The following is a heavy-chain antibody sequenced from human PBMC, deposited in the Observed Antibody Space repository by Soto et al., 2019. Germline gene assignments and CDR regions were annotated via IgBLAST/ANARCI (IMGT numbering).Heavy chain of an antibody. CDR1: GYSFTSYW. CDR3: AGAYYYDSSGYQVYYYYGMDV. D-gene: IGHD3-22*01. J-gene: IGHJ6*02. Sequence: GESLKISCRGSGYSFTSYWISWVRQMPGKGLEWMGRIDPSDSYTNYSPSFQGHVTISADKSISTAYLQWSSLKASDTAMYYCAGAYYYDSSGYQVYYYYGMDVWGQGTTGTVS. CDR2: IDPSDSYT. V-gene: IGHV5-10-1*01.